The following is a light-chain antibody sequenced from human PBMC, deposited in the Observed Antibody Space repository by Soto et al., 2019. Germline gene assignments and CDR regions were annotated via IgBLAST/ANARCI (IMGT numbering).Light chain of an antibody. V-gene: IGKV3-20*01. CDR3: QQYVSSGT. Sequence: ENVLTQSPGTLSFTPGQGATLSCRASQSFSSSYLAWYQQKPGQTPRLLIYGASTRATGIPDRFSGSGSGTDFTLTIIRLVPEDFAVYYCQQYVSSGTFGQGAKVDVK. J-gene: IGKJ1*01. CDR2: GAS. CDR1: QSFSSSY.